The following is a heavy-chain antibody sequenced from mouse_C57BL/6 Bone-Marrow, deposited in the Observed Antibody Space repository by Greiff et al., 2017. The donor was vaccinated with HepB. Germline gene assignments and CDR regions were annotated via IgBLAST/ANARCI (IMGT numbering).Heavy chain of an antibody. V-gene: IGHV1-55*01. CDR2: IYPGSGST. CDR3: AMDYYGSHYFDY. CDR1: GYTFTSYW. D-gene: IGHD1-2*01. Sequence: QVQLQQPGAELVKPGASVKMSCKASGYTFTSYWITWVKQRPGQGLEWIGDIYPGSGSTNYNEKFKSKATLTVDTSSSTAYMQLSSLTSEDSAVYYCAMDYYGSHYFDYWGQGTTLTVSS. J-gene: IGHJ2*01.